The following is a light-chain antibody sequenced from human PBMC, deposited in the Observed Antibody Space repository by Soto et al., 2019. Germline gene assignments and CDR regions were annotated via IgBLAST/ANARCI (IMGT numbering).Light chain of an antibody. J-gene: IGKJ4*01. CDR3: KQYNNWPPLT. CDR1: QFIGSN. CDR2: DAS. Sequence: MTQSPATLSVSPGERATLSCRASQFIGSNLAWYQQKPGEAPRLLMYDASSRATGIPARFSGSGSGTEFALTISSLPSEDFAIYYCKQYNNWPPLTFGGGTKVEIK. V-gene: IGKV3-15*01.